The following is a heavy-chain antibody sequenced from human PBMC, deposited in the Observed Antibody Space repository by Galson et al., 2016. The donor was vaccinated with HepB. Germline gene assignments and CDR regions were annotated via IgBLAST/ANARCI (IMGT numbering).Heavy chain of an antibody. D-gene: IGHD2-2*01. CDR1: GDSVISSNW. V-gene: IGHV4-4*02. CDR2: IFHSGGP. CDR3: TRARRYCSSSSCYLDP. J-gene: IGHJ5*02. Sequence: ETLSLTCTVSGDSVISSNWWNWVRQPPGKGLEWIGEIFHSGGPNYNPSLKSRVTISLDKSNNHIPLRLSSVTAADTAVYYCTRARRYCSSSSCYLDPWGQGTLVTVSS.